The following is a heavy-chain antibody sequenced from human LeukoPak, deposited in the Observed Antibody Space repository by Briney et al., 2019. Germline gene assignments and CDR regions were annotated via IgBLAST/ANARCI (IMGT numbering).Heavy chain of an antibody. CDR3: AREVGATLVFGTNDAFDI. V-gene: IGHV4-31*03. CDR2: IYHSGST. CDR1: GGSISNGGYY. Sequence: SQTLSLTCTVSGGSISNGGYYWSWVRQHPGKGLEWIGYIYHSGSTYYYPSLKSRLTISVDTSKNQFSLRLSSVTAADTAVYYCAREVGATLVFGTNDAFDIWGQGTMVTVSS. D-gene: IGHD1-26*01. J-gene: IGHJ3*02.